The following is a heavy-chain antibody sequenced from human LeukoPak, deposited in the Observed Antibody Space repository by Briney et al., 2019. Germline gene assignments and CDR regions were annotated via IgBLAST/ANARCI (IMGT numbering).Heavy chain of an antibody. CDR2: IYYSGST. D-gene: IGHD1-7*01. J-gene: IGHJ4*02. Sequence: SETLSLTCTVSGGSISSSSYYWGWIRQPPGKGLEWIGSIYYSGSTYYNPSLKSRVTISVDTSKNQFSLRLSSVTAADTAVYYCARDLGGTTGKFDYWGQGTLVTVSS. V-gene: IGHV4-39*07. CDR1: GGSISSSSYY. CDR3: ARDLGGTTGKFDY.